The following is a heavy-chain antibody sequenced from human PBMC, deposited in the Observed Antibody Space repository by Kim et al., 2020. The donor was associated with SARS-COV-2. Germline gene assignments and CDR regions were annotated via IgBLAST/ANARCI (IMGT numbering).Heavy chain of an antibody. D-gene: IGHD3-22*01. V-gene: IGHV1-3*01. CDR2: INAGNGNT. CDR3: ARDEAIQAYYYDSSGLHAFDI. Sequence: ASVKVSCKASGYTFTSYGMHWVRQAPGQRLEWMGWINAGNGNTKYSKKLQGRVTITRDTSASTAYMELSSLSSEDTAVYYCARDEAIQAYYYDSSGLHAFDIWGQGTMVTVSS. J-gene: IGHJ3*02. CDR1: GYTFTSYG.